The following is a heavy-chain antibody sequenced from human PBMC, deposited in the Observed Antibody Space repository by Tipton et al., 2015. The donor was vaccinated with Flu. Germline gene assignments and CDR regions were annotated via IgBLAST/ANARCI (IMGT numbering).Heavy chain of an antibody. CDR3: ATLTGDDY. J-gene: IGHJ4*02. D-gene: IGHD7-27*01. CDR1: GFSFSSYE. Sequence: QLVQSGGGLVQPGGSLRLSCAASGFSFSSYEMNWVRQAPGKGLEWLSYISSSGSTISYADFVRGRFTISRDNAKNSLYLQMNSLRAEDTALYYCATLTGDDYWGQGDLVTVSS. V-gene: IGHV3-48*03. CDR2: ISSSGSTI.